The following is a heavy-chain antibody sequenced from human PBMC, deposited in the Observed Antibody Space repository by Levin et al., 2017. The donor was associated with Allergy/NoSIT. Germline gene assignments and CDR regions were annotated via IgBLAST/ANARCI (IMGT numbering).Heavy chain of an antibody. V-gene: IGHV3-15*01. CDR1: GFTFSNAW. CDR2: IKSKTDGGTT. Sequence: PGGSLRLSCAASGFTFSNAWMSWVRQAPGKGLEWVGRIKSKTDGGTTDYAAPVKGRFTISRDDSKNTLYLQMNSLKTEDTAVYYCTTALVRGVPTAYIYYGMDVWGQGTTVTVSS. J-gene: IGHJ6*02. D-gene: IGHD3-10*01. CDR3: TTALVRGVPTAYIYYGMDV.